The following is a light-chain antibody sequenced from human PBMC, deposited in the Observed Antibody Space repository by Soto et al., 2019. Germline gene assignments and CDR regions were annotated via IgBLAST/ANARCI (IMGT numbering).Light chain of an antibody. CDR2: DAS. Sequence: DIQMTQSPSTLASSLLDRVTITCRASQSISSWLAWYQQKPGKAPKLLIYDASSLESGVPSRFSGSGSGTEFTLTINSLQPDDFATYYCQQYNIYSGTFGQGTKVDIK. CDR3: QQYNIYSGT. V-gene: IGKV1-5*01. CDR1: QSISSW. J-gene: IGKJ1*01.